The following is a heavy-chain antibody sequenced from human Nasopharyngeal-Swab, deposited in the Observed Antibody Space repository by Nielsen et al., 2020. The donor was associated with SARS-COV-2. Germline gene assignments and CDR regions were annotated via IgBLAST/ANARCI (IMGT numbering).Heavy chain of an antibody. V-gene: IGHV3-21*01. D-gene: IGHD3-3*01. CDR3: ARDGLDYDFWSAYFMDV. CDR1: GFTFNKDK. J-gene: IGHJ6*02. Sequence: GASLKISRAASGFTFNKDKLNWVRQAPGKGLEWVSSISSSSSYIYYADSVKGRFTISRDNAKNSFSLQMNSLRAEDTAVYYCARDGLDYDFWSAYFMDVWGQGTTVTVSS. CDR2: ISSSSSYI.